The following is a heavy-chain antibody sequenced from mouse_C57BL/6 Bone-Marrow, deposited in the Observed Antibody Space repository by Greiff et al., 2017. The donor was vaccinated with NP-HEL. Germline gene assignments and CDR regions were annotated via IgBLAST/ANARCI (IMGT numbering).Heavy chain of an antibody. CDR3: ARAPLYYGSSHWYFDV. J-gene: IGHJ1*03. Sequence: LVESGAELARPGASVKLSCKASGYTFTSYGISWVKQRTGQGLEWIGEIYPRSGNTYYIEKFKGKATLTADKSSSTAYMELRSLTSEDSAVYFCARAPLYYGSSHWYFDVWGTGTTVTVSS. D-gene: IGHD1-1*01. V-gene: IGHV1-81*01. CDR1: GYTFTSYG. CDR2: IYPRSGNT.